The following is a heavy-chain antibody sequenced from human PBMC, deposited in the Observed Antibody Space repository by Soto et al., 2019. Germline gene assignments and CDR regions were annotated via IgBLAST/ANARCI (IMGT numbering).Heavy chain of an antibody. CDR2: IYSGGST. V-gene: IGHV3-53*01. Sequence: GSLRLSCAASGFTVSSNYMSWVRQAPGKGLEWVSVIYSGGSTYYADSVKGRFTISRDNSKNTLYLQMNSLRAEDTAVYYCARDLPGLYYYDSSGSLDYWGQGTLVTVSS. CDR1: GFTVSSNY. J-gene: IGHJ4*02. CDR3: ARDLPGLYYYDSSGSLDY. D-gene: IGHD3-22*01.